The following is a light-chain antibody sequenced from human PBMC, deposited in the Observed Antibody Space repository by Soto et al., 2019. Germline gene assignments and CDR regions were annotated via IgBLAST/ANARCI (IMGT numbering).Light chain of an antibody. CDR3: QQYGGSPRT. CDR1: QSLYTN. V-gene: IGKV3-15*01. CDR2: GAS. Sequence: EIVLTQSPATQSVSPGERATFSCRASQSLYTNLAWYQQKPGQAPRVLIYGASTRATGIPARFTGIGSGTEFTLTISSLQSEDFAVYYCQQYGGSPRTFGQGTKVDI. J-gene: IGKJ1*01.